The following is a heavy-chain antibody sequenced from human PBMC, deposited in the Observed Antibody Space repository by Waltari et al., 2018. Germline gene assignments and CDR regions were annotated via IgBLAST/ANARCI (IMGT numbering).Heavy chain of an antibody. Sequence: EVQLEESGGGLVKPGGSLGRSCAASGFTLTNYWMHWVRQAPGKGLVWVSRINGDGSNTRYADSVRGRFTISRDNAKKTLYLKMNSLRAEDTAVYYCTRSYDNSNYYLDYLDYWGQGTLVTVSS. V-gene: IGHV3-74*01. J-gene: IGHJ4*02. D-gene: IGHD3-22*01. CDR2: INGDGSNT. CDR3: TRSYDNSNYYLDYLDY. CDR1: GFTLTNYW.